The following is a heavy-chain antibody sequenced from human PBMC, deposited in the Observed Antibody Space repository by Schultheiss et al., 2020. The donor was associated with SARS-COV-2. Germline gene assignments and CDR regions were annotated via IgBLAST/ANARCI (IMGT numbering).Heavy chain of an antibody. D-gene: IGHD6-13*01. V-gene: IGHV4-31*03. CDR2: IYYSGST. J-gene: IGHJ6*02. CDR1: GGSISSGGYY. CDR3: ARVGSSWYGDYYYYGMDV. Sequence: SETLSLTCTVSGGSISSGGYYWSWIRQHPGKGLEWIGYIYYSGSTNYNPSLKSRVTISVDTSKNQFSLKLSSVTAADTAVYYCARVGSSWYGDYYYYGMDVWGQGTTVTVSS.